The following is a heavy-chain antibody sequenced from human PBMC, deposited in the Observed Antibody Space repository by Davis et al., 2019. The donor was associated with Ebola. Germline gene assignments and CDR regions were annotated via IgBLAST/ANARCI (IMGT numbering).Heavy chain of an antibody. CDR3: ARLYSSSWYEGMDV. V-gene: IGHV4-59*08. CDR2: VHYTVST. D-gene: IGHD6-13*01. Sequence: SETLSPTCTVSGGPISGYHWNWIRQPPGKGLEWIGYVHYTVSTNYNPSLKSRVTISVDTSKNQFSLKLTSVTAADTAVYYCARLYSSSWYEGMDVWGQGTTVTVSS. CDR1: GGPISGYH. J-gene: IGHJ6*02.